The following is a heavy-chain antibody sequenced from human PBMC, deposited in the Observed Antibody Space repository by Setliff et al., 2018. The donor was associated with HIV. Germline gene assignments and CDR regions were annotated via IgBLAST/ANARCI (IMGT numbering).Heavy chain of an antibody. D-gene: IGHD6-13*01. J-gene: IGHJ4*02. CDR3: ARDYRGIAAAGTGGYFDY. Sequence: LRLSCAASGFRFSNHAMSWVRQAPGKGLEWVSAISASGYSTYYADSLKGRFTISRDNSKNTLYLQMNSLRAEDTALYYCARDYRGIAAAGTGGYFDYWGQGTLVTVSS. CDR1: GFRFSNHA. CDR2: ISASGYST. V-gene: IGHV3-23*01.